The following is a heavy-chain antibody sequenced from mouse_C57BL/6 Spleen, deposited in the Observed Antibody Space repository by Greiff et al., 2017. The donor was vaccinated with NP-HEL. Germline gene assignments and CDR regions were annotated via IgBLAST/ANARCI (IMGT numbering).Heavy chain of an antibody. J-gene: IGHJ1*03. V-gene: IGHV7-3*01. CDR2: IRNKANGYTT. Sequence: EVHLVESGGGLVQPGGSLSLSCAASGFTFTDYYMSWVRQPPGKALEWLGFIRNKANGYTTEYSASVKGRFTISRDNSQSILYLQMNALRAEDSASYYCARPDYYGRYFDVWGTGTTVTVSS. CDR3: ARPDYYGRYFDV. CDR1: GFTFTDYY. D-gene: IGHD1-1*01.